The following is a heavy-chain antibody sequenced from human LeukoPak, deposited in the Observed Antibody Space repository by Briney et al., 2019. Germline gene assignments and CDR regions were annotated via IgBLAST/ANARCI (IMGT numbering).Heavy chain of an antibody. V-gene: IGHV4-31*03. CDR1: GGSISTAGHY. CDR2: IHHSGST. J-gene: IGHJ4*02. D-gene: IGHD3-22*01. CDR3: ARVLNYYDNSGSYYYLDY. Sequence: SETLSLTCTVSGGSISTAGHYWSWIRQHPGKGLEWIGYIHHSGSTYYNASLKSRVTISVDTSENQFSLNLSSVTAADTAVYYCARVLNYYDNSGSYYYLDYWGQGTQVTVSS.